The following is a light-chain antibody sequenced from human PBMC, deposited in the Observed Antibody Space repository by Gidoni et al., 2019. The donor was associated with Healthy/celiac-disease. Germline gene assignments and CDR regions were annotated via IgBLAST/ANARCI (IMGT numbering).Light chain of an antibody. CDR3: QQYGSSPRT. V-gene: IGKV3-20*01. CDR2: GAS. Sequence: SPGPLSLSPGERATISCRASQSVSSSYLAWYQQKPGQAPRLLIYGASSRATGIPDRFSGSGSGTDFTLTISRLEPEDFAVYYCQQYGSSPRTFGQGTKVEIK. J-gene: IGKJ1*01. CDR1: QSVSSSY.